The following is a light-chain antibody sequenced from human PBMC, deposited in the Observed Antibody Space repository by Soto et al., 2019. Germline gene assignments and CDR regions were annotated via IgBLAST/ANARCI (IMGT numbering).Light chain of an antibody. Sequence: EIVLTQSPATLSLSPGERATLSCRASQSVSSYLAWYQQKPGQAPRLLIYDASNRATGIPARFSGSGSGTDFTLTISSLEPEDFEVYYCQQRSNWPRTFGQGTTVEIK. J-gene: IGKJ1*01. V-gene: IGKV3-11*01. CDR3: QQRSNWPRT. CDR2: DAS. CDR1: QSVSSY.